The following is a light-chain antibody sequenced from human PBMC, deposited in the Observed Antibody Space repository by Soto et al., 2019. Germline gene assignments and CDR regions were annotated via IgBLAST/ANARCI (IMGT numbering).Light chain of an antibody. CDR2: KAS. CDR1: QSISSW. J-gene: IGKJ2*01. CDR3: QQYNSYPVT. Sequence: DIQMTQSPSTLSASVGDRVTITCRASQSISSWLAWYQQKPGKAPKLLIYKASSLESGVPSRLSGSGSGTEVTLTISSLQPDDFATYYCQQYNSYPVTFGQGTKLEIK. V-gene: IGKV1-5*03.